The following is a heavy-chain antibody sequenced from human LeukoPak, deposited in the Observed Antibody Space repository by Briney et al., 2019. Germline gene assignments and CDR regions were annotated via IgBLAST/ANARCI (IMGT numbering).Heavy chain of an antibody. CDR2: ITASGDST. V-gene: IGHV3-23*01. CDR1: GFAFSNYV. CDR3: ARRDIVVVVSASDY. D-gene: IGHD2-15*01. Sequence: GGSLRLSCAASGFAFSNYVMIWVRQAPGKGLEWVSGITASGDSTYYGDSVKGRFTMSRDNSKNTVYLQMNSLRVDDTAVYFCARRDIVVVVSASDYWGQGTLVTVSS. J-gene: IGHJ4*02.